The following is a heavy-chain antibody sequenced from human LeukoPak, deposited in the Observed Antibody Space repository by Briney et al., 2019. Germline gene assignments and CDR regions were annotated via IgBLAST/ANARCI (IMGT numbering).Heavy chain of an antibody. CDR1: GFTFNNYA. Sequence: GGSLRLSCVASGFTFNNYAMNWVRQAPGKGLEGVSGISGSGATTYYADSVKGRFTISRDNSKTTLYLQMHSLTAEDTAVYYCAKDTGYDILTGVDYWGQGTLVTVSS. CDR2: ISGSGATT. V-gene: IGHV3-23*01. D-gene: IGHD3-9*01. CDR3: AKDTGYDILTGVDY. J-gene: IGHJ4*02.